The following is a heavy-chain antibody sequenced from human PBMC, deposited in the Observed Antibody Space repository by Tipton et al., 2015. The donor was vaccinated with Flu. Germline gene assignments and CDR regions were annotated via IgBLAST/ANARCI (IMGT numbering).Heavy chain of an antibody. CDR3: AKGPASNTWPYYFDS. CDR1: GFTFNDFG. J-gene: IGHJ4*02. CDR2: IRYDGSQG. Sequence: SLRLSCVASGFTFNDFGMHWVRQSPGKGLQWVAFIRYDGSQGYYTESVRGRFTISRDNSKNTLDLQMNSLKPDDTALYFCAKGPASNTWPYYFDSWGQGTLVTVSS. V-gene: IGHV3-30*02.